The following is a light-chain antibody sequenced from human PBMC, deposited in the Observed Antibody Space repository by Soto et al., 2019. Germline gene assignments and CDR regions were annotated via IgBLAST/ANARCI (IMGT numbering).Light chain of an antibody. CDR2: DAS. J-gene: IGKJ3*01. CDR1: QDISKY. V-gene: IGKV1-33*01. CDR3: QQYDNLPLT. Sequence: DIQMTQSPSSLSASVGDRVTITCQASQDISKYLNWYQQKPGKAPKLLIYDASNLETGVPSRFSGSGSGTDFTFTISSLQPEDIATYYCQQYDNLPLTFGAGTKVDIK.